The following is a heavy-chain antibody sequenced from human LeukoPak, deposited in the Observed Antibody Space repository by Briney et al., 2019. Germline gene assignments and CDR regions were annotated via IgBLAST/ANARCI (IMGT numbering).Heavy chain of an antibody. J-gene: IGHJ4*02. CDR1: GFTFSSYG. CDR2: IWYDGSNK. V-gene: IGHV3-33*01. Sequence: GRSLRLSCAASGFTFSSYGMHWVRQAPGKGLEWVAVIWYDGSNKYYADSVKGRFTISRDNSKNTLYLQMNSLRAEDTAVYYCARGSSSSWSQFGYWGQGTLVTVSS. D-gene: IGHD6-13*01. CDR3: ARGSSSSWSQFGY.